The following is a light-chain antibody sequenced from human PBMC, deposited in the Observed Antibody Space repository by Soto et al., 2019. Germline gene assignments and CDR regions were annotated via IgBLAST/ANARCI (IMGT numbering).Light chain of an antibody. CDR2: DTS. J-gene: IGKJ1*01. CDR3: QQYVHWPPGT. V-gene: IGKV3-15*01. Sequence: EIVVTQSPATLSVSPGERVTLSSRASQSVSSSLAWYQQRPGQAPRLLIYDTSTRAPGIAARFSGSGSGTEFTLTISSLQVEDVAVYYCQQYVHWPPGTFGQGTTVE. CDR1: QSVSSS.